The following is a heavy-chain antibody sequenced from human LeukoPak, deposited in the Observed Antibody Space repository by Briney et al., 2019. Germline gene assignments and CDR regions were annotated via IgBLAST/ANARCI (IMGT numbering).Heavy chain of an antibody. CDR1: GSSISGYY. CDR3: ARLRRYYDSSGYYTNIDS. V-gene: IGHV4-59*08. Sequence: PSETLSLTCSVSGSSISGYYWSWIRQPPRKGLEWIGYVYYTGNTNYNPSLKSRVTISVDTSKNQFSLNLSSVTAADTAVYYCARLRRYYDSSGYYTNIDSWGQGTLVTVSS. D-gene: IGHD3-22*01. CDR2: VYYTGNT. J-gene: IGHJ4*02.